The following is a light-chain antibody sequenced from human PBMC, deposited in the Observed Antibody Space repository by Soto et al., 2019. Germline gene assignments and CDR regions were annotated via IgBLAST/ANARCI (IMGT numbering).Light chain of an antibody. CDR3: SSYTSSSTVV. CDR1: SSDVGGYNY. V-gene: IGLV2-14*01. J-gene: IGLJ2*01. Sequence: QSALTQPASVSGSPGQSITISCTGTSSDVGGYNYVSWYQQHPGKAPKLMIYEVNNRPSGVSNRFSGSKSGNTASLTISGLKAEDEADYYCSSYTSSSTVVFGGGTQLTVL. CDR2: EVN.